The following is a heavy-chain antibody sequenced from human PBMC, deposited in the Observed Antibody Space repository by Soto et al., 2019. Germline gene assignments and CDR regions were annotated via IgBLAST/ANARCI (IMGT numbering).Heavy chain of an antibody. V-gene: IGHV3-30*18. CDR2: ISYDGSNK. CDR1: GFNISSYG. CDR3: AKVPGSRYSYRPYPGMDV. Sequence: GGSLRLSCAASGFNISSYGMHWVRQAPGKGLEWVAVISYDGSNKYYADSVKGRFTISRDNSKNTLYLQMNSLRAEDTAVYYCAKVPGSRYSYRPYPGMDVWGQGTTVTVSS. D-gene: IGHD5-18*01. J-gene: IGHJ6*02.